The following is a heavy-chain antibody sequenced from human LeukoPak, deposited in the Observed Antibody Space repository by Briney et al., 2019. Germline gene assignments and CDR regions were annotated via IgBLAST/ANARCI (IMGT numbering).Heavy chain of an antibody. Sequence: GGSLRLSCAASGFTFSSYAMSWVRQAPGKGLEWVSAISGSGGSTYYADSVKGRFTISRDNSKNTQYLQMNSLRAEDTAVYYCAKDVAYCGGDCYSDYHYFDYWGQGTLVTVSS. CDR1: GFTFSSYA. D-gene: IGHD2-21*02. CDR2: ISGSGGST. CDR3: AKDVAYCGGDCYSDYHYFDY. J-gene: IGHJ4*02. V-gene: IGHV3-23*01.